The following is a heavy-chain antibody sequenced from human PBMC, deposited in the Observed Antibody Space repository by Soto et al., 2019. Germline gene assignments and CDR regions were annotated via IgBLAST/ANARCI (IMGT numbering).Heavy chain of an antibody. J-gene: IGHJ4*02. CDR3: FCWGVRPSSYGYGSATAIRNFDY. CDR2: ISYDGSNK. D-gene: IGHD5-18*01. V-gene: IGHV3-30-3*01. Sequence: QVQLVESGGGVVQPGRSLRLSCAASGFTFSSYAMHWVRQAPGKGLEWVAVISYDGSNKYYADSVKGRFTISRDNSKNTLYLQMNSLRAEDTAVYYCFCWGVRPSSYGYGSATAIRNFDYWGQGTLVTVSS. CDR1: GFTFSSYA.